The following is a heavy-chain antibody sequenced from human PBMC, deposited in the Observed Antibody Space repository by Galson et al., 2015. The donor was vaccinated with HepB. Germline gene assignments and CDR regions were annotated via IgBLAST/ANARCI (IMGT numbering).Heavy chain of an antibody. CDR1: GYTFSSYG. J-gene: IGHJ4*02. V-gene: IGHV3-23*01. Sequence: SLRLSCAASGYTFSSYGMSWVRQAPGKGPEWVSSISASGSNTSYADSVKGRFTISRDNSKNTLYLQMNSLRVDDTAIYYCAKGHSSMWRPPFDYWGQGTLVTVSS. CDR3: AKGHSSMWRPPFDY. CDR2: ISASGSNT. D-gene: IGHD6-13*01.